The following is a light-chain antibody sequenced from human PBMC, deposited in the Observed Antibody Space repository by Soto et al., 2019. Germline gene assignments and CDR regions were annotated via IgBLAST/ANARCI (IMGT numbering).Light chain of an antibody. CDR2: DAS. J-gene: IGKJ5*01. CDR1: QSVSSN. Sequence: IVITQSPPTLSLSPWERATLACRASQSVSSNVAWYQQKPGQAPRLLIYDASNRATGIPARFSGSGSGTDFTLTISSLEPEDFAIYYCQKRGNWPHFGQGTRLEI. V-gene: IGKV3-11*01. CDR3: QKRGNWPH.